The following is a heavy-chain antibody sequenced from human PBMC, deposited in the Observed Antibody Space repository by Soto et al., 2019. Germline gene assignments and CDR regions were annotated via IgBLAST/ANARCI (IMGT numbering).Heavy chain of an antibody. J-gene: IGHJ5*01. V-gene: IGHV4-4*02. CDR1: GVPMTNTKW. CDR2: VFHSGST. CDR3: RGGAQGKWRGSHCYRWLDA. Sequence: SESRSLTCAVSGVPMTNTKWWSWVRQPPGKGLEWIGEVFHSGSTNYNPSLKSRVTISVAKSKNQSSLNLTSVTAADTAVYYCRGGAQGKWRGSHCYRWLDAWGQGTLVTVSS. D-gene: IGHD3-3*01.